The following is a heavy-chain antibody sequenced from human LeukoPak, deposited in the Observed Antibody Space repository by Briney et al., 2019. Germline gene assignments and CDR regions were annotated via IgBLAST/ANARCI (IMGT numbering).Heavy chain of an antibody. CDR1: GGSISSYY. CDR2: IYYGGST. V-gene: IGHV4-59*08. D-gene: IGHD3-3*01. J-gene: IGHJ4*02. Sequence: PSETLSLTCTVSGGSISSYYWSWIRQPPGKGLEWIGYIYYGGSTNYNPSLKSRVTISVDTSKNQFSLKLSSVTAADTAVYYCARHSYYNFWGQGTLVTVSS. CDR3: ARHSYYNF.